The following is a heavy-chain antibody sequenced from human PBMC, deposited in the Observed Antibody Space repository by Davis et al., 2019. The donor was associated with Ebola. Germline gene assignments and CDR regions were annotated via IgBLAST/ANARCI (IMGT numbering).Heavy chain of an antibody. V-gene: IGHV3-30*04. D-gene: IGHD1-1*01. CDR3: ARALHDEVLDY. CDR1: GFTFSNHA. J-gene: IGHJ4*02. CDR2: TSHHERER. Sequence: GESLKISCVASGFTFSNHAMHWVRQAPGKGLEWVAVTSHHERERFYGESVQGRFTISRDNSENVLYLQMDSLRPDDTAIYFCARALHDEVLDYWGQGTPVTVSS.